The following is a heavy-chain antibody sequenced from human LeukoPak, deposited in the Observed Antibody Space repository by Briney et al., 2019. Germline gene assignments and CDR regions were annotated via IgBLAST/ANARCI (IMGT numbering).Heavy chain of an antibody. CDR1: GFTFSSYA. Sequence: TGGSLRLSCAASGFTFSSYAMHRVRHAPRGGLGWVAVISYDGSVKNYTDSLKGRVTISRDTSKNTLYLQMNSLRAEDTAVYYWAKDQVLIPVAGSDDAFDIWGQGTMVTVSS. V-gene: IGHV3-30-3*01. J-gene: IGHJ3*02. CDR2: ISYDGSVK. D-gene: IGHD6-19*01. CDR3: AKDQVLIPVAGSDDAFDI.